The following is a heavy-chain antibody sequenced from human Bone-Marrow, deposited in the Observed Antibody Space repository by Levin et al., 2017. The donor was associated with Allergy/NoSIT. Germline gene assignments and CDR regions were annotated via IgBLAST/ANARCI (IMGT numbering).Heavy chain of an antibody. CDR3: ATSYVGATGYFDY. CDR1: GFTFSNYN. D-gene: IGHD1-1*01. Sequence: GESLKISCAASGFTFSNYNMHWVRQSPGKGLEWVSVIYGGGSTYYADSVRGRFTVSRDTSKNRLYLEMNSLRAEDTAVYYCATSYVGATGYFDYWGHGTLVTVSS. J-gene: IGHJ4*01. V-gene: IGHV3-53*01. CDR2: IYGGGST.